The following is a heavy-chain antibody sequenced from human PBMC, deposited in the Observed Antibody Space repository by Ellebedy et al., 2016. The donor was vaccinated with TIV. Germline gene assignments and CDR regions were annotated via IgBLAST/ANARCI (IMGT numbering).Heavy chain of an antibody. D-gene: IGHD3-16*01. CDR3: ARGPLWTRTGDY. CDR1: GYTFTSYG. V-gene: IGHV1-18*04. CDR2: ISAYNGDT. J-gene: IGHJ4*02. Sequence: AVSVKVSCKASGYTFTSYGISWVRQAPGQGLEWMGWISAYNGDTNHAQKFQGRVTMTTDTSTSTAYMELRSLRSDDTAVYYCARGPLWTRTGDYWGQGTLVTVSS.